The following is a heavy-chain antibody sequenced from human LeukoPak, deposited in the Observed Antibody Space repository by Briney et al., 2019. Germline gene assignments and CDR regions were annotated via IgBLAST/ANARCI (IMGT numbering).Heavy chain of an antibody. D-gene: IGHD3-22*01. J-gene: IGHJ4*02. CDR3: AKGPFHYDSSGLY. CDR1: GFTFSNYA. CDR2: ISGSGGST. V-gene: IGHV3-23*01. Sequence: GGSLRLSCAASGFTFSNYAMSWVRQAPGKGLEWVSGISGSGGSTYYADSVKGRFTISRDNSKNTLYLQMNSLRAEDTAVYYCAKGPFHYDSSGLYWGQGTLVTVSS.